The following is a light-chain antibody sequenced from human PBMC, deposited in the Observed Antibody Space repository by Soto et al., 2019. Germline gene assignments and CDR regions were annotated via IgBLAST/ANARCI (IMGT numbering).Light chain of an antibody. V-gene: IGKV1-5*03. CDR2: KAS. Sequence: DIQMTQSPSTLSASVGDRVTITCRTSQFIGNWLAWYQQKPGKAPKLLIYKASSLESGVPSRFSGSGSGTYFSLTISSLQPDDFGIYYCQQYNGTFGQGTKLEIK. CDR1: QFIGNW. CDR3: QQYNGT. J-gene: IGKJ2*02.